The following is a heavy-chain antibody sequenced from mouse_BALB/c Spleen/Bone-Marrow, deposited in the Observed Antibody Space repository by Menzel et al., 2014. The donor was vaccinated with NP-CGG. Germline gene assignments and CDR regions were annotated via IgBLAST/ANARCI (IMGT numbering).Heavy chain of an antibody. D-gene: IGHD1-1*01. J-gene: IGHJ4*01. CDR2: INPSNGRT. CDR1: GYTFTSYW. CDR3: AGLLLRFYALDY. V-gene: IGHV1S81*02. Sequence: VQLQQSGAELVKPGASVKLSCKASGYTFTSYWIHWVKQRPGQGLEWIGEINPSNGRTNYNEKFKSKATLTVDKSSSTAYMQLSSLTSEDSAVYYCAGLLLRFYALDYWGQGTSVTVSS.